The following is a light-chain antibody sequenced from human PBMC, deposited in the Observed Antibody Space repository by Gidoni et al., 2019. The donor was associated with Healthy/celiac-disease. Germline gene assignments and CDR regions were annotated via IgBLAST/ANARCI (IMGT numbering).Light chain of an antibody. CDR3: QQYNSYLYT. Sequence: DIQMTQSPSTLSASVEDRVTIPCRASQSISSWLAWYQQKPGKAPKLLIYKASSLESGVPSRFSGSGSGTEFTLTISSLQPDDFATYYCQQYNSYLYTFGQGTKLEIK. CDR1: QSISSW. CDR2: KAS. V-gene: IGKV1-5*03. J-gene: IGKJ2*01.